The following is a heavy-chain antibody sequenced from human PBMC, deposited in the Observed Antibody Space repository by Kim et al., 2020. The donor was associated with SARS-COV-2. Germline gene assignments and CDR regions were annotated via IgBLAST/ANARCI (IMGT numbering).Heavy chain of an antibody. V-gene: IGHV1-3*01. J-gene: IGHJ4*02. CDR3: ARGGAVLRFLEWLSSYSDY. CDR1: GYTFSNYA. CDR2: INAGSGNT. Sequence: ASVKVSCKASGYTFSNYAMHWVRQAPGQRLEWMGWINAGSGNTEYSQKFQGRLIITRDTSASTAYMELSSLRSEDTAVYYCARGGAVLRFLEWLSSYSDYWGQGTLVTVSS. D-gene: IGHD3-3*01.